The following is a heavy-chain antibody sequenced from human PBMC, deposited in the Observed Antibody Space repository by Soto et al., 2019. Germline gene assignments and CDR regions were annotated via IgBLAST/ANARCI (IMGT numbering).Heavy chain of an antibody. CDR3: EKGLQEFDS. V-gene: IGHV3-21*06. Sequence: VGSLRLSCVPSGFTFRDYTMNWVRQVPGKGLEWVSSISGSASFIYYAHSVKGRFTISRDNDKNSLYLQMDSLRAEDSAVYYCEKGLQEFDSWGQGTLVTVSS. CDR2: ISGSASFI. J-gene: IGHJ4*02. CDR1: GFTFRDYT.